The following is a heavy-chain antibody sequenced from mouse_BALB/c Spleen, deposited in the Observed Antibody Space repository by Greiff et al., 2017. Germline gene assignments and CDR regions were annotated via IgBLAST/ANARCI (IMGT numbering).Heavy chain of an antibody. CDR2: ISSGGSYT. CDR3: ARRYDGYFDY. D-gene: IGHD2-14*01. J-gene: IGHJ2*01. V-gene: IGHV5-9-3*01. CDR1: GFTFSSYA. Sequence: EVKLVESGGGLVKPGGSLKLSCAASGFTFSSYAMSWVRQTPEKRLEWVATISSGGSYTYYPDSVKGRFTISRDNAKNTLYLQMSSLRSEDTAMYYCARRYDGYFDYWGQGTTLTVSS.